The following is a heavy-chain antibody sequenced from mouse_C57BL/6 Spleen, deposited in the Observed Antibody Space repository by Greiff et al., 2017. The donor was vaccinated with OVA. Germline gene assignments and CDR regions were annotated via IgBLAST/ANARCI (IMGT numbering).Heavy chain of an antibody. V-gene: IGHV1-9*01. Sequence: QVQLQQSGAELMKPGASVKLSCKAPGYTFTGYWIEWVKQRPGHGLEWIGEILPGSGSTNYNEKFKGKATFTADTSSNTAYMQLSSLTTEDSAIYDGARATDYDYDGALFDYWGQGTTLTVSS. CDR1: GYTFTGYW. D-gene: IGHD2-4*01. CDR2: ILPGSGST. J-gene: IGHJ2*01. CDR3: ARATDYDYDGALFDY.